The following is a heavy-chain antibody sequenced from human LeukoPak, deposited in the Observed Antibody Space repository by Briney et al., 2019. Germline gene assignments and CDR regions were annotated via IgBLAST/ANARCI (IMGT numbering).Heavy chain of an antibody. CDR2: IYYSGST. V-gene: IGHV4-31*03. D-gene: IGHD3-10*01. CDR3: ARVAVGGTVDY. CDR1: GGSISSGGYY. Sequence: SETLSLTCTVSGGSISSGGYYWSWIRQHPGKGLEWIGYIYYSGSTYYNPSLKSRVTISVDTSKNQFSLKLSSVTAADTAVYYCARVAVGGTVDYWGQGTLVTVSS. J-gene: IGHJ4*02.